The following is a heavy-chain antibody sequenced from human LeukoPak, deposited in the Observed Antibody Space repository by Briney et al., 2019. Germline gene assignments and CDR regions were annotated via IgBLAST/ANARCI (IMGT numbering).Heavy chain of an antibody. J-gene: IGHJ3*02. CDR2: ISSSSSYI. CDR1: GFTFSSYG. V-gene: IGHV3-21*01. D-gene: IGHD6-13*01. CDR3: ATIQQLVHLFDI. Sequence: GGSLRLSCAASGFTFSSYGMNWVRQALGKGLEWVSSISSSSSYIYYADSVKGRFTISRDNAKNSLYLQMNSLRAEDTAAYYCATIQQLVHLFDIWGQGTMVTVSS.